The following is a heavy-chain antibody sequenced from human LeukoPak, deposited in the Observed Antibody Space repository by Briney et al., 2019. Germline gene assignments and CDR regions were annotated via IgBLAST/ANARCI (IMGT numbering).Heavy chain of an antibody. CDR1: GGTFSSYA. J-gene: IGHJ4*02. CDR2: IIPIFGTA. CDR3: VRDRGSGWYVEGDC. D-gene: IGHD6-19*01. Sequence: SVKVSCKASGGTFSSYAISWVRQAPGQGLEWMGRIIPIFGTANYAQKFQGRVTITTDESTSTAYMELSSLRSEDTAVYYCVRDRGSGWYVEGDCWGQGTLVTVSS. V-gene: IGHV1-69*05.